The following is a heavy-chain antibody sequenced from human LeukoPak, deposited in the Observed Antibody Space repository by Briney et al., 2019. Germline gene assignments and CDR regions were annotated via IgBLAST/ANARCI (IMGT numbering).Heavy chain of an antibody. CDR3: VRDGYNQNRFDY. J-gene: IGHJ4*02. CDR2: IKEDGSLT. CDR1: GFNFGSHW. D-gene: IGHD5-24*01. Sequence: PGESLRLSCAASGFNFGSHWMNWVRQAPGKGLEWVANIKEDGSLTYYLDSVRGRFSISRDNTKKSLYLQMNSLRVEDTAVYFCVRDGYNQNRFDYWGQGTLITVSS. V-gene: IGHV3-7*03.